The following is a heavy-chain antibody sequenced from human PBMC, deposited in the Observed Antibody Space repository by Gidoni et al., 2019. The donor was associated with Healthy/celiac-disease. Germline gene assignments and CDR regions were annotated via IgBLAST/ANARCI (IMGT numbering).Heavy chain of an antibody. D-gene: IGHD2-2*01. V-gene: IGHV5-10-1*03. CDR3: ARQGGYQLPLAPPGQQDY. CDR2: IDPSDAYT. CDR1: GYSFTSYW. J-gene: IGHJ4*02. Sequence: EVQLVQSGAEVKKPGESLRISCKGSGYSFTSYWISWVRQMPGKGLEWLGRIDPSDAYTNYSPSFQGHVTISADKSISTAYLQWSSLKASDTAMYYCARQGGYQLPLAPPGQQDYWGQGTLVTVSS.